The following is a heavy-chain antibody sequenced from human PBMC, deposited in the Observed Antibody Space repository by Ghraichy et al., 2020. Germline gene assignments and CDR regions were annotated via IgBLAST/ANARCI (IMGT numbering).Heavy chain of an antibody. J-gene: IGHJ4*02. CDR1: GFSFSSYA. V-gene: IGHV3-23*01. Sequence: GGSLRLSCAASGFSFSSYAMSWVRQAPGKGLEWVSAIIDSRSTYYVDSVKGRFTISRDNSKNTLYLQMNSLRAEDTAVYYCAKEQLVRHTGFENWGQGTLVTVSS. CDR2: IIDSRST. CDR3: AKEQLVRHTGFEN. D-gene: IGHD6-13*01.